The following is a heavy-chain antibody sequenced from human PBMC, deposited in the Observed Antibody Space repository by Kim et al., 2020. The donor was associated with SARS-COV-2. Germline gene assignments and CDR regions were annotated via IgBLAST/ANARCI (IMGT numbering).Heavy chain of an antibody. CDR3: VKVGYCSSTTCYAFDH. CDR1: GFTFSSYD. CDR2: ISRDGGST. D-gene: IGHD2-2*01. J-gene: IGHJ4*02. Sequence: GGSLRLSCSASGFTFSSYDMHWVRQAPGEGLECVSAISRDGGSTYYPDSVKGRFTISRDNSKNTLYLQMSSLRTEDTAVYYCVKVGYCSSTTCYAFDHWGQGTLVTVSS. V-gene: IGHV3-64D*09.